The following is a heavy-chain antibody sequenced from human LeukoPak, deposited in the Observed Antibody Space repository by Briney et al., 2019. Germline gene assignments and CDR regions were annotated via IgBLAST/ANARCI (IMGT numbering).Heavy chain of an antibody. D-gene: IGHD3-10*01. CDR3: ARDGGGFGELPFDY. CDR1: GYTFTSYG. CDR2: ISAYNGNT. J-gene: IGHJ4*02. V-gene: IGHV1-18*01. Sequence: APVKVSCKASGYTFTSYGISWVRQAPGQGLEWMGWISAYNGNTNYAQKLQGRVTMTTDTSTCTAYMELRSLRSDDTAVYYCARDGGGFGELPFDYWGQGTLVTVSS.